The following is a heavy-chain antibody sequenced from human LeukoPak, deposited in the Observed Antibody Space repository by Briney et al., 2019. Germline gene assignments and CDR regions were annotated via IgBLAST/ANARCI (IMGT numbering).Heavy chain of an antibody. CDR1: GGSISSYY. V-gene: IGHV4-59*12. J-gene: IGHJ6*03. Sequence: SETLSLTCTVSGGSISSYYWSWIRQPPGKGLEWIGYIYYSGSTNYNPSLKSRVTISVDTSKNRFSLKLSSVTAADTAVYYCARRPITMSPFYYYYMDVWGKGTTVTISS. CDR3: ARRPITMSPFYYYYMDV. CDR2: IYYSGST. D-gene: IGHD3-22*01.